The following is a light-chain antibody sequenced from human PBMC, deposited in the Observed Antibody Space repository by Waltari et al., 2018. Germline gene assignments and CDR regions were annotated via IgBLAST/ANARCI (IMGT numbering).Light chain of an antibody. V-gene: IGKV3-15*01. CDR3: QQYNYWPPV. CDR2: GAS. Sequence: VVMTQSPATLSVSPGERATPSCRTSQSVTTNLAWYQQKPGQAPRLLIYGASTRATGIPVRFSGSGSGTEFTLTITSLQSEDSAVYSCQQYNYWPPVFGQGTKVEIK. J-gene: IGKJ1*01. CDR1: QSVTTN.